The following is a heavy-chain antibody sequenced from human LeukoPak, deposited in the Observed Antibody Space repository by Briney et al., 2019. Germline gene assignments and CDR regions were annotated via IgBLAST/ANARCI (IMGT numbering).Heavy chain of an antibody. J-gene: IGHJ4*02. Sequence: SETLSLTCTVSGDSISSSSSYWGWIRQPPGKGLEWIGTMYYSGSTNYNPSLKSRVTISVDTSKNQFSLKLSSVTAADTAVYYCAYSTVVTRGYYWGQGTLVTVSS. V-gene: IGHV4-39*07. CDR3: AYSTVVTRGYY. D-gene: IGHD4-23*01. CDR1: GDSISSSSSY. CDR2: MYYSGST.